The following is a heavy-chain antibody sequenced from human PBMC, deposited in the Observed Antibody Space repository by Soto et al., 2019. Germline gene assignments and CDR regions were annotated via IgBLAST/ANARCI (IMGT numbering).Heavy chain of an antibody. CDR2: ITSRENNT. D-gene: IGHD2-15*01. Sequence: QVQLVESGGGVVQPGTSLRLSCAASGFTFSSYAMHWVRQAPGKGLEWVALITSRENNTFYTDPVKGRFTISRDNSKNTLYLQMESLGAEDTAVDHCARVNSISVFIGAYDIWGQGTMVTVSS. CDR1: GFTFSSYA. V-gene: IGHV3-30-3*01. CDR3: ARVNSISVFIGAYDI. J-gene: IGHJ3*02.